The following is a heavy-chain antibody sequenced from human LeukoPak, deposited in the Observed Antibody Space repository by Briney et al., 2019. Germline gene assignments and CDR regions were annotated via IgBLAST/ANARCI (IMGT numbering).Heavy chain of an antibody. V-gene: IGHV4-59*01. CDR2: IYYSGST. CDR3: ARDDSSGYYDY. D-gene: IGHD3-22*01. J-gene: IGHJ4*02. Sequence: SETLSLTCTVSGGSISSYYWSWIRQPPGKGLEWIGYIYYSGSTNYNPSLKSRVTISVDTSKNQFSLKLSSATAADTAVYYCARDDSSGYYDYWGQGTLVTVSS. CDR1: GGSISSYY.